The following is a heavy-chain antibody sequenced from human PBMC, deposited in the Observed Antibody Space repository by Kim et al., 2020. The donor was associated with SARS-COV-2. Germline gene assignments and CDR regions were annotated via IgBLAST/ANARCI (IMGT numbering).Heavy chain of an antibody. D-gene: IGHD6-13*01. CDR1: GGSFSGYY. V-gene: IGHV4-34*01. J-gene: IGHJ4*01. CDR2: INHSGST. CDR3: ARGPSYSSRRYGLRYYFD. Sequence: SETLSLTCAVYGGSFSGYYWSWIRQPPGKGLEWIGEINHSGSTNYNPSLKSRVTISVDTSKNQFSLNLSSVTAADTAVYYCARGPSYSSRRYGLRYYFD.